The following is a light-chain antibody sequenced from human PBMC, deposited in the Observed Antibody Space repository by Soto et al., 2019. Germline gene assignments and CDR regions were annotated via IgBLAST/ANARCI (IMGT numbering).Light chain of an antibody. Sequence: QSVLTQPPSVSGAPGQRVTISCTGSSSNIGAGYDVHWYQQLPGTAPKLLIYGNSNRPSGVPDRFPGPKSGTSASLAITGLQAEDEADYYCQSYDSSLSAYVFGTGTKLTVL. CDR3: QSYDSSLSAYV. V-gene: IGLV1-40*01. CDR1: SSNIGAGYD. CDR2: GNS. J-gene: IGLJ1*01.